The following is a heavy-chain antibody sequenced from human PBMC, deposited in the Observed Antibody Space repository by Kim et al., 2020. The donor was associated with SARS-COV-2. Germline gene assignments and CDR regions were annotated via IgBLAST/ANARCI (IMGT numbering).Heavy chain of an antibody. Sequence: GGSLRLSCAASGFIFDDYGMSWVRQTPGKGLEWVSGINRNGGSTAYIDSAKGRFTISRDNAKNSLYLQMSSLRADDTALYHCVRRFYQGPFDFWGQGTLVTVSS. CDR1: GFIFDDYG. CDR3: VRRFYQGPFDF. D-gene: IGHD2-2*01. V-gene: IGHV3-20*01. J-gene: IGHJ4*02. CDR2: INRNGGST.